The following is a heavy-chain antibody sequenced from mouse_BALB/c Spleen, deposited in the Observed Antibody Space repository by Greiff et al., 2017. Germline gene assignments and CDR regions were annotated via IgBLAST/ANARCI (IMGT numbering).Heavy chain of an antibody. CDR1: GFTFSSYA. J-gene: IGHJ4*01. D-gene: IGHD1-1*01. V-gene: IGHV5-6-5*01. Sequence: EVQLVESGGGLVKPGGSLKLSCAASGFTFSSYAMSWVRQTPEKRLEWVASISSGGSTYYPDSVKGRFTISRDNARNILYLQMSSLRSEDTAMYYCAREDYYGSSYDAMDYWGQGTSVTVSS. CDR2: ISSGGST. CDR3: AREDYYGSSYDAMDY.